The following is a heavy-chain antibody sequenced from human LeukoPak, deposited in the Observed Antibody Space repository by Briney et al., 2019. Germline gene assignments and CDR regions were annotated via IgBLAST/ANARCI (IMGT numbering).Heavy chain of an antibody. D-gene: IGHD2-8*01. CDR3: ARGYCTNGVCRYYYYYMDV. CDR2: INHSGST. Sequence: SETLSLTCAVYGGSFSGYYWSWIRQPPGKGLEWIGEINHSGSTNYNPSLKSRVTISVDTSKNQFSLKLSSVTAADTAVYYCARGYCTNGVCRYYYYYMDVWGKGTTVTVSS. J-gene: IGHJ6*03. V-gene: IGHV4-34*01. CDR1: GGSFSGYY.